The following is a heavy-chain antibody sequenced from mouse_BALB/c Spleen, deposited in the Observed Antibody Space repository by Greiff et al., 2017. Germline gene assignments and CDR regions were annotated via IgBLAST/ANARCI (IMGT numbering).Heavy chain of an antibody. CDR2: ISSGGST. Sequence: EVKVVESGGGLVKPGGSLKLSCAASGFTFSSYAMSWVRQTPEKRLEWVASISSGGSTYYPDSVKGRFTISRDNARNILYLQMSSLRSEDTAMYYCARVGTAPWFAYWGQGTLVTVSA. D-gene: IGHD1-2*01. CDR1: GFTFSSYA. J-gene: IGHJ3*01. CDR3: ARVGTAPWFAY. V-gene: IGHV5-6-5*01.